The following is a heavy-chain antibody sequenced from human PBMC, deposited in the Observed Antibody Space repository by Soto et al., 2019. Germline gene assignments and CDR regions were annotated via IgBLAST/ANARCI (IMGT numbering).Heavy chain of an antibody. CDR2: ISWNSGSI. V-gene: IGHV3-9*01. CDR3: AKDKGISGTTCYYDL. Sequence: GGSLRLSCAASGFTFGDCAMHWVRQAPGKGLEWVSGISWNSGSIGYADSVKGRFTISRDNAKNSLYLQMNSLRAEDTALYYCAKDKGISGTTCYYDLWGRGTLVTVSS. CDR1: GFTFGDCA. J-gene: IGHJ2*01. D-gene: IGHD1-7*01.